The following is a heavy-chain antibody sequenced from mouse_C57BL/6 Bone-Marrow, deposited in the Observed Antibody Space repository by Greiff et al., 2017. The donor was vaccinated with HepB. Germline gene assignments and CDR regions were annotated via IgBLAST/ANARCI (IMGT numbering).Heavy chain of an antibody. D-gene: IGHD1-1*01. CDR3: ARGYYGSSEVAY. Sequence: QVQLQQSGAELARPGASVKLSCKASGYTFTSYGISWVKQRTGQGLEWIGEIYPRSGNNYYNEKFKGKATLTADKSSSTAYMELRSLTSEDSAVYFCARGYYGSSEVAYWGQGTLVTVSA. CDR2: IYPRSGNN. V-gene: IGHV1-81*01. CDR1: GYTFTSYG. J-gene: IGHJ3*01.